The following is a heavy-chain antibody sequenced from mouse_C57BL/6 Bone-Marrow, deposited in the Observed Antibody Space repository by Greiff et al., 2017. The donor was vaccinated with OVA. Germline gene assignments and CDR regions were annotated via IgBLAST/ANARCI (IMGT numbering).Heavy chain of an antibody. D-gene: IGHD2-2*01. V-gene: IGHV5-4*01. CDR2: ISDGGSYT. CDR1: GFTFSSYA. J-gene: IGHJ2*01. Sequence: EVQLVESGGGLVKPGGSLKLSCAASGFTFSSYAMSWVSQTPEQRLEWVATISDGGSYTYYPDNVKGRFTISRDNAKNNLYLQMSHLKSEDTSMYYCARKWLRRCFGYWGRGTTLTVSS. CDR3: ARKWLRRCFGY.